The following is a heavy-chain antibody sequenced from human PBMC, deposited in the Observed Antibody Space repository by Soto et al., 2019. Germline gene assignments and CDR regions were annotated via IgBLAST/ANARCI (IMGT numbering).Heavy chain of an antibody. J-gene: IGHJ4*02. CDR2: ISNSGSTI. V-gene: IGHV3-11*01. D-gene: IGHD3-3*01. CDR1: GFTFSDHY. CDR3: ARVGEMTYKD. Sequence: QVQLVESGGGLVKPGESLSLSCAASGFTFSDHYVTWIRQAPGKGLEWVSYISNSGSTIYYADSVKGRFTISRDNAENSLYLQMNSLRAEDTAVYYCARVGEMTYKDWGQGTLVTVSS.